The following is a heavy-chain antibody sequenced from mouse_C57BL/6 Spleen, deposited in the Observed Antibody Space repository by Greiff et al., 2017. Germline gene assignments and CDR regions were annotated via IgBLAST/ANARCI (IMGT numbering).Heavy chain of an antibody. CDR3: TIDYYGSPWFAY. CDR2: IDPEDGDT. V-gene: IGHV14-1*01. Sequence: EVQLQQSGAELVRPGASVKLSCTASGFNFKDYSMHWVKQRPEQGLEWIGRIDPEDGDTEYAPKFQGKATMTADPSSNTAYLQLSSLTSEDTAVYYCTIDYYGSPWFAYWGQGTLGTVSA. D-gene: IGHD1-1*01. CDR1: GFNFKDYS. J-gene: IGHJ3*01.